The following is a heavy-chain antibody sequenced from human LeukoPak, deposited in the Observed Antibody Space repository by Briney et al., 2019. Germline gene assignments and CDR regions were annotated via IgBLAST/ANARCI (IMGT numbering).Heavy chain of an antibody. CDR3: ARVSALDAFDI. V-gene: IGHV3-48*04. J-gene: IGHJ3*02. Sequence: GGSLRLSCAASRFTFSSYAMHWVRQAPGKGLEWVSYISSSSSTIYYADSVKGRFTISRDNAKNSLYLQMNSLRAEDTAVYYCARVSALDAFDIWGQGTMVTVSS. CDR1: RFTFSSYA. CDR2: ISSSSSTI.